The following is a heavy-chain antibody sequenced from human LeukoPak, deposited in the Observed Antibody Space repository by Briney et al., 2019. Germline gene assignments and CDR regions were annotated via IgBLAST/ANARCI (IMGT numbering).Heavy chain of an antibody. J-gene: IGHJ4*02. D-gene: IGHD1-26*01. V-gene: IGHV1-69*13. Sequence: SVKVSCKASGGTFSSYAISWVRQAPGQGLEWMGGISPIFGTANYAQKFQGRVTITADESTSTAYMELSSLRSEDTAVYYCARDIAWEVDYFDYWGQGTLVTVPS. CDR2: ISPIFGTA. CDR3: ARDIAWEVDYFDY. CDR1: GGTFSSYA.